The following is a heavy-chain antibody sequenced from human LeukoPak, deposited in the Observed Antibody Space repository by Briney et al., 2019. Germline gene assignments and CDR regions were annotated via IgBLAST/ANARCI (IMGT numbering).Heavy chain of an antibody. CDR1: GGSISSYF. CDR2: IYYSGST. J-gene: IGHJ4*02. Sequence: PSETLSLTCTVSGGSISSYFWSWIRQPPGKGLEWIAYIYYSGSTNYNPSLKSRVTISVDTSKNQFSLKLSSVTAADTAAYYCARGRPDYYDGSGYYFDSWGQGTLVTVSS. V-gene: IGHV4-59*01. CDR3: ARGRPDYYDGSGYYFDS. D-gene: IGHD3-22*01.